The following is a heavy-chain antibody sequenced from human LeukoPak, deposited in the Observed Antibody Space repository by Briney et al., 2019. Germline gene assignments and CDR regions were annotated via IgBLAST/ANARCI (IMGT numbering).Heavy chain of an antibody. Sequence: PGGSLRLSCAASGFTFSSYAMSWVRQAPGKGLEWVSAISGSGGSTYYADSVKGRFTISRDNSKNTLYLQMNSLRAEDTAVYYCAKFATIFGVVIIPIHNWFDPWGQGTLVTVSS. CDR3: AKFATIFGVVIIPIHNWFDP. J-gene: IGHJ5*02. V-gene: IGHV3-23*01. CDR2: ISGSGGST. D-gene: IGHD3-3*01. CDR1: GFTFSSYA.